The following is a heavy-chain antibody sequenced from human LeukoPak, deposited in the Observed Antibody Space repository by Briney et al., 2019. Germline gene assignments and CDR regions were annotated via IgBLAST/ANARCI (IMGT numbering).Heavy chain of an antibody. Sequence: PGGSLRLSCAASGFTFSGSAMHWVRQASGKGLEWVGRIRSKANSYATAYAASVKGRCNISRDDSKNTAYLQMNSLKTEDTAVYYCTRHAATYDPHAFDIWGQGTMVTVSS. CDR2: IRSKANSYAT. CDR1: GFTFSGSA. CDR3: TRHAATYDPHAFDI. J-gene: IGHJ3*02. V-gene: IGHV3-73*01. D-gene: IGHD3-3*01.